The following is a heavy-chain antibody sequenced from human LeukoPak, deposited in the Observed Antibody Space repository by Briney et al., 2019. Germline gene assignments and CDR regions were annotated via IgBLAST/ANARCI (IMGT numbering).Heavy chain of an antibody. CDR2: ISSSGSTI. CDR1: GFTFSSYE. CDR3: ARDFVSGSSGPKFHYFDY. J-gene: IGHJ4*02. V-gene: IGHV3-48*03. D-gene: IGHD3-22*01. Sequence: GGSLRLSCAASGFTFSSYEMNWVRQAPGKGLEWVSYISSSGSTIYYADSVKGRFTISRDNAKNSLYLQMNSLRAEDTAVYYCARDFVSGSSGPKFHYFDYWGQGTLVTVSS.